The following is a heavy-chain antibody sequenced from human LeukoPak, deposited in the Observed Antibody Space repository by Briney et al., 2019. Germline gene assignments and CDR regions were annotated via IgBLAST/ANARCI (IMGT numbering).Heavy chain of an antibody. D-gene: IGHD5-24*01. CDR2: IIPIFGTA. CDR1: GGTFSSYA. CDR3: ASGRDGYRRFDY. V-gene: IGHV1-69*13. Sequence: SVKVSCKASGGTFSSYAISWVRQAPGQGLEWMGGIIPIFGTANYAQKFQGRVTVTADESTSTAYMELSSLRSEDTAVYYCASGRDGYRRFDYWGQGTLVTVSS. J-gene: IGHJ4*02.